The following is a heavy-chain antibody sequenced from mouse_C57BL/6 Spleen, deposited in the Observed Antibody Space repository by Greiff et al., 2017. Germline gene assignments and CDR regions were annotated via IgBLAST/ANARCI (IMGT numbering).Heavy chain of an antibody. D-gene: IGHD2-3*01. V-gene: IGHV1-82*01. J-gene: IGHJ3*01. Sequence: VQLQQSGPELVKPGASVKISCKASGYAFSSSWMNWVKQRPGKGLEWIGRIYPGDGDTNYNGKFKGKATLTADKSSSTAYMQLSSLTSEDSAVYFGARSFLDGYYSWFAYWGQGTLVTVSA. CDR3: ARSFLDGYYSWFAY. CDR2: IYPGDGDT. CDR1: GYAFSSSW.